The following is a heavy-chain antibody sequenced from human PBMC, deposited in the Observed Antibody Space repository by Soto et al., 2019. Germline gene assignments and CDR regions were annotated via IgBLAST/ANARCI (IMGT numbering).Heavy chain of an antibody. CDR1: GFSLSNARMG. J-gene: IGHJ4*02. D-gene: IGHD3-3*01. V-gene: IGHV2-26*01. Sequence: SGPTLVKPTETLTPTCTVSGFSLSNARMGVSWIRQPPGKALEWLAHIFSNDEKSYSTSLKSRLTISKDTSKSQVVLTMTNMDPVDTATYYCARIRRITIFGVVINSPPYFDYWGQGTLVTVSS. CDR2: IFSNDEK. CDR3: ARIRRITIFGVVINSPPYFDY.